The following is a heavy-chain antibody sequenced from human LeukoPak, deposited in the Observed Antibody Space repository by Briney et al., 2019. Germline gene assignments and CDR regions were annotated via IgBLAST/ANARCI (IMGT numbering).Heavy chain of an antibody. V-gene: IGHV3-53*01. CDR1: GFPFSTYW. CDR3: ATLDPGPFDY. CDR2: IYSGGST. Sequence: GGSLRLSCAASGFPFSTYWMSWVRQAPGKGLEWVSVIYSGGSTYYADSVKGRFTISRDNSKNTLYLQMNSLRAEDTAVYYCATLDPGPFDYWGQGTLVTVSS. J-gene: IGHJ4*02.